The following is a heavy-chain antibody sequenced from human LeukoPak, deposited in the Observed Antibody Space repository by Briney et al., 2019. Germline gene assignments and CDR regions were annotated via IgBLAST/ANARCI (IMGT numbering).Heavy chain of an antibody. Sequence: GASVKVPCKASGYTFTSYGISWVRQAPGQGLEWMGGIIPIFGTANYAQKFQGRVTITADESTSTAYMELSSLRSEDTAVYYCARDSQYSSGWYGYYYYYGMDVWGQGTTVTVSS. CDR2: IIPIFGTA. CDR3: ARDSQYSSGWYGYYYYYGMDV. CDR1: GYTFTSYG. V-gene: IGHV1-69*13. J-gene: IGHJ6*02. D-gene: IGHD6-19*01.